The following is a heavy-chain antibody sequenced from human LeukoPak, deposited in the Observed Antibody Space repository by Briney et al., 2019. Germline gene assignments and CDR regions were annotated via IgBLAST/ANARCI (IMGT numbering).Heavy chain of an antibody. Sequence: VASVKVSCKASGYTFTTYDINWVRQATGQGLEWMGWMNPDSGYTGYAQKFQGRVTITRDTSISTAYMELSSLRSEDTAVYYCAGVAGSIDYWGQGTLVTVSS. V-gene: IGHV1-8*03. D-gene: IGHD6-19*01. CDR3: AGVAGSIDY. CDR2: MNPDSGYT. CDR1: GYTFTTYD. J-gene: IGHJ4*02.